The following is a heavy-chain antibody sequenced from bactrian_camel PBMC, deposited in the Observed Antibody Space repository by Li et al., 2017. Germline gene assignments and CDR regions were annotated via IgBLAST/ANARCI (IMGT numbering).Heavy chain of an antibody. CDR1: GHSRGSNC. J-gene: IGHJ4*01. D-gene: IGHD1*01. CDR3: AARDGRCGSSWSTYEYNW. CDR2: IRTDLVST. Sequence: HVQLVESGGGSVQAGGSLRLSCIVSGHSRGSNCVAWFRQVPGKQREGVAAIRTDLVSTYYADSVKGRFTISRDNDKVIVYSQMNDLRPEDTAMYSCAARDGRCGSSWSTYEYNWWGQGTQVTVS. V-gene: IGHV3S54*01.